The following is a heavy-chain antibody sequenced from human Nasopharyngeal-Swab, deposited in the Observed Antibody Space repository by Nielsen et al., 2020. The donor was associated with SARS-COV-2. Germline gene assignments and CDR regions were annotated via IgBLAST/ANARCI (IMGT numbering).Heavy chain of an antibody. CDR1: GYTFTSYA. V-gene: IGHV7-4-1*01. D-gene: IGHD1-26*01. Sequence: ASVKVSCKASGYTFTSYAMNWVRQAPGQGLEWMGWINTNTGNPTYAQGFTGRFVFSLDTSVSTAYPQICSLKAEDTAVYYCARTGRMGAYPNPYYYYYYMDVWGKGTTVTVSS. CDR3: ARTGRMGAYPNPYYYYYYMDV. CDR2: INTNTGNP. J-gene: IGHJ6*03.